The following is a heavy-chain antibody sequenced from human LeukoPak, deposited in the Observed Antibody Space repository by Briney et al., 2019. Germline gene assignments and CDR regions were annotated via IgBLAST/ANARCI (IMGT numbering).Heavy chain of an antibody. CDR3: XRDGXEGGAAGTFLIYYGMDV. CDR2: IYHSGST. CDR1: GGSISSSNW. Sequence: SETLSLTCAVSGGSISSSNWWSWVRQPPGKGLEWIGEIYHSGSTNYNPSLKSRVTISVDKSKNQFSLKLSSVTAADTAVYYCXRDGXEGGAAGTFLIYYGMDVWGQGTTVTVSS. V-gene: IGHV4-4*02. D-gene: IGHD6-13*01. J-gene: IGHJ6*02.